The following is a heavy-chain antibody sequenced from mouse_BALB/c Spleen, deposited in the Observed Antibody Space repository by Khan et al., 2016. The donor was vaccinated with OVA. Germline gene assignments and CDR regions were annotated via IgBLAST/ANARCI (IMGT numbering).Heavy chain of an antibody. CDR3: ARRGLYGIFVY. CDR2: INPSTDYT. V-gene: IGHV1-7*01. J-gene: IGHJ3*01. D-gene: IGHD2-1*01. CDR1: GYTFISYW. Sequence: QVQLQQSGTELAKPGASVKMSCKASGYTFISYWMHWVKQRPGQGLEWIGYINPSTDYTEYNQKFKDKATLTTDKSSNTAYMQLSSLTSEDSAVYYWARRGLYGIFVYWGQGTRLTVSA.